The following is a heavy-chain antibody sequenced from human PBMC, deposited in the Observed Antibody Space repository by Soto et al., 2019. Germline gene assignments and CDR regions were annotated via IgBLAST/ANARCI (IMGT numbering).Heavy chain of an antibody. V-gene: IGHV3-11*01. D-gene: IGHD4-17*01. Sequence: GGSLRLSCAASGFTFSDYYMSWIRQAPGKGLEWVSYISSSGSTIYYADSVKGRFTISRDNAKNSLYLQMNSLRAEDTAVYYCARDRRDYGDYSVNDAFDIWGQGTMVTVSS. CDR3: ARDRRDYGDYSVNDAFDI. CDR2: ISSSGSTI. CDR1: GFTFSDYY. J-gene: IGHJ3*02.